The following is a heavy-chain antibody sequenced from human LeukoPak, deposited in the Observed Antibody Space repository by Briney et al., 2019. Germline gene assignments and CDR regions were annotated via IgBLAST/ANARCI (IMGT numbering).Heavy chain of an antibody. V-gene: IGHV4-31*03. J-gene: IGHJ5*02. Sequence: SQTLSLTCTVSGGSIRSGAYYWTWLRQHPGKGLEWIGYIYYSGTTYYNPSLKSRVTMSVDTSKNQFSLKLSSVTAADTAIYYCTREAPTPNWLDPWGQGTLVTVSS. CDR2: IYYSGTT. CDR1: GGSIRSGAYY. CDR3: TREAPTPNWLDP.